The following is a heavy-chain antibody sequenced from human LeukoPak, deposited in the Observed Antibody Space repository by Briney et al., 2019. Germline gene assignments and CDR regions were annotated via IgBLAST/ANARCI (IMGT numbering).Heavy chain of an antibody. D-gene: IGHD6-19*01. CDR1: GFTVSSNY. J-gene: IGHJ4*02. CDR3: ARSIAVAGSDY. CDR2: IYSGGST. V-gene: IGHV3-66*02. Sequence: GGSLRLSCAASGFTVSSNYMSWVRQAPGKGLEWVSVIYSGGSTYYADSVKGRFTISRDNSKNTLYLQMNSLRAEDTAVYYCARSIAVAGSDYRGQGTLVTVSS.